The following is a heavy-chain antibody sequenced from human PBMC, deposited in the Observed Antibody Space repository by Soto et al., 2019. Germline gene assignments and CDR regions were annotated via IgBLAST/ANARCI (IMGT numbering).Heavy chain of an antibody. CDR3: AREIYCSGGSCHLYYGMDV. CDR1: GYTFTSYG. D-gene: IGHD2-15*01. CDR2: ISAYNGNT. J-gene: IGHJ6*02. Sequence: ASVKVSCKASGYTFTSYGISWVRQAPGQGLEWMGWISAYNGNTNYAQKLQGRVTMTTDTSTSTAYMELRSLRSDDTAVYYCAREIYCSGGSCHLYYGMDVWGQGTTVTV. V-gene: IGHV1-18*04.